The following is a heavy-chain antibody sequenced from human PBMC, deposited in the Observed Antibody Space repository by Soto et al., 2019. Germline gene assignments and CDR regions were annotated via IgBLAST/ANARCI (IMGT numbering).Heavy chain of an antibody. CDR3: AGGLILWFGELSRRGGYYYYMDV. Sequence: QVQLQQWGAGLLKPSETLSLTCAVYGGSFSGYQWTWIRQTPGKGLEWIGEINDTGNINYNPSLKSRVTIFIDTPKKQISLKLTSVTAAATAVYYCAGGLILWFGELSRRGGYYYYMDVWGKGTTVTVSS. V-gene: IGHV4-34*01. J-gene: IGHJ6*03. CDR1: GGSFSGYQ. CDR2: INDTGNI. D-gene: IGHD3-10*01.